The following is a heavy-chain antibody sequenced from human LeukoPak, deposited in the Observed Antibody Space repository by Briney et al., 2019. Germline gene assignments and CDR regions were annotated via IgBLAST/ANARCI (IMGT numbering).Heavy chain of an antibody. CDR3: ARIHREVGAFLDY. V-gene: IGHV4-38-2*02. J-gene: IGHJ4*02. Sequence: SKTLSLTCTVSGYSISSGYYWGWIRQPPGKGLEWIGSIYHSGSTYYNPSLKSRVTISVDTSKNQFSLKLSSVTAADTAVYYCARIHREVGAFLDYWGQGTLVTVSS. CDR2: IYHSGST. CDR1: GYSISSGYY. D-gene: IGHD1-26*01.